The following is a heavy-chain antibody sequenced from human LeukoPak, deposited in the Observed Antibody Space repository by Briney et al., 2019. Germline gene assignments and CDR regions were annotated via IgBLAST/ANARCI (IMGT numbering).Heavy chain of an antibody. V-gene: IGHV3-30*18. CDR3: AKDRYSGLNTIDY. CDR1: EFAFSTYG. D-gene: IGHD6-13*01. CDR2: ISYDGSYK. J-gene: IGHJ4*02. Sequence: PGRSLRLSCAASEFAFSTYGMHWVRQAPGKGLEWLAVISYDGSYKFYADSVEGRFTISRDNSKSTLYLQMNSLRAEDTAVYYCAKDRYSGLNTIDYWGQGTLVTVSS.